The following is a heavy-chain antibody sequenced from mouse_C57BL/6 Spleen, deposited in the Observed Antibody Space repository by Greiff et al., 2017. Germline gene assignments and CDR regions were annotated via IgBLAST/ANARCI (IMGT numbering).Heavy chain of an antibody. Sequence: QVRLKQSGPELVKPGASVKISCKASGYAFSSSWMNWVKQRPGKGLEWIGRIYPGDGDTNYNGKFKGKATLTADKSSSTAYMQLRSLTSEDSAVYFCARDDYGDYYAMDYWGQGTSDTVSS. J-gene: IGHJ4*01. CDR2: IYPGDGDT. D-gene: IGHD2-4*01. V-gene: IGHV1-82*01. CDR3: ARDDYGDYYAMDY. CDR1: GYAFSSSW.